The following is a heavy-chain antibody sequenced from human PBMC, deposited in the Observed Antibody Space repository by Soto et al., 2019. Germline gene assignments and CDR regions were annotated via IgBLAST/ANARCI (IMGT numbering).Heavy chain of an antibody. CDR1: GFTFSSYG. D-gene: IGHD6-13*01. J-gene: IGHJ6*02. V-gene: IGHV3-30*18. CDR3: AKDGSQGSSWYRDYYYYYGMDV. CDR2: ISYDGSNK. Sequence: GGSLRLSCAASGFTFSSYGMHWVRQAPGKGLEGVAVISYDGSNKYYADSVKGRFTISRDNSKNTLYLQMNSLRAEDTAVYYCAKDGSQGSSWYRDYYYYYGMDVWGQGTMVTVSS.